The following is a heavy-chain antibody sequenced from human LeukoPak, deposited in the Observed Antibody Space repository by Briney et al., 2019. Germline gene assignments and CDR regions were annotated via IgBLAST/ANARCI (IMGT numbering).Heavy chain of an antibody. CDR2: IRYDGSNK. D-gene: IGHD3-3*01. CDR1: GFTFSSYG. V-gene: IGHV3-30*02. CDR3: AKGGYYDFWGGYSNGFAP. J-gene: IGHJ5*02. Sequence: PGGSLRLSCAASGFTFSSYGMHWVRQAPGKGLEWVAFIRYDGSNKYYADSVKGRFTISRDNSKNTLYLQMNSLRAEDTAVYYCAKGGYYDFWGGYSNGFAPWGQGTLVTAPS.